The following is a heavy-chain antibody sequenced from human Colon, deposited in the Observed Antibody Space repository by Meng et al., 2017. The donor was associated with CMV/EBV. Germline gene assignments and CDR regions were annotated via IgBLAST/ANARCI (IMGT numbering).Heavy chain of an antibody. D-gene: IGHD2-2*01. J-gene: IGHJ3*02. CDR1: GFTFSSYS. CDR2: ISSSSSYI. CDR3: AKDRVPAATNLRSDAFDI. V-gene: IGHV3-21*04. Sequence: GGSLRLSCAASGFTFSSYSMNWVRQAPGKGLEWVSSISSSSSYIYYADSVKGRFTISRDNAKSSLFLQMDSLRVEDTALYFCAKDRVPAATNLRSDAFDIWGQGTLVTVSS.